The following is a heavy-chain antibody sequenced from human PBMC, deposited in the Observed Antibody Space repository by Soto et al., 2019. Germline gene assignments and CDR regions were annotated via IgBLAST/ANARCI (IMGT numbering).Heavy chain of an antibody. J-gene: IGHJ6*02. D-gene: IGHD2-15*01. CDR3: SGCSGGACHQNYGMAV. CDR1: GFTFSSCT. Sequence: EVHLVESGGGLVKPGGSLRLSCAVSGFTFSSCTMNWVRQAPGKGLEWVSSISPSTSHIYYADSVKGRLTISRANAKNSLFLQLTSLRAEDTAVYYCSGCSGGACHQNYGMAVWGQGPTVTVSS. CDR2: ISPSTSHI. V-gene: IGHV3-21*01.